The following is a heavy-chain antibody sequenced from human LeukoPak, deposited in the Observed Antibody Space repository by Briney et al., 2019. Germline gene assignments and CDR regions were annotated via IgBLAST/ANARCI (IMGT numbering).Heavy chain of an antibody. CDR2: INEDGTRT. V-gene: IGHV3-74*01. J-gene: IGHJ4*02. CDR1: GFTFSSYS. Sequence: GGSLRLSCAASGFTFSSYSMNWVRQAPGKGLVWVSRINEDGTRTTYADSVKGRFTISRDNDKNMLYLHMNSLRAEDTAVYYCSRDQIYCTGGTCYFEYWGQGTLVTVSS. CDR3: SRDQIYCTGGTCYFEY. D-gene: IGHD2-8*02.